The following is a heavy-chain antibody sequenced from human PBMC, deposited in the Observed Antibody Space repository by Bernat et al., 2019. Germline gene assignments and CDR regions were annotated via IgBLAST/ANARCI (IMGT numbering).Heavy chain of an antibody. CDR3: ARDSRAGAFDY. Sequence: EVQLVESGGGLVKPGGSPRLSCAASGFTFSSYSMNWVRQAPGKGLEWVSSISSSSSYIYYADSVKGRFTISRDNAKNSLYLQMNSLRAEDTAVYYCARDSRAGAFDYWGQGTLVTVSS. J-gene: IGHJ4*02. CDR1: GFTFSSYS. CDR2: ISSSSSYI. V-gene: IGHV3-21*01. D-gene: IGHD1-26*01.